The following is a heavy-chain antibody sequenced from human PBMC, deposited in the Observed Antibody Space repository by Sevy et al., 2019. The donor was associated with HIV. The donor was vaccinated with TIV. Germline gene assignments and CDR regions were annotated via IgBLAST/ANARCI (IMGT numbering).Heavy chain of an antibody. V-gene: IGHV3-21*01. J-gene: IGHJ6*02. D-gene: IGHD3-3*02. Sequence: GGSLRLSCAASGFTFSSYSMNWVRQAPGKGLEWVSSISSSSSYIYYADSVKRRFTISRDNAKNSLYLQMNSLRAEDTAVYYCARFLLAGMDVWGQGTTVTVSS. CDR2: ISSSSSYI. CDR3: ARFLLAGMDV. CDR1: GFTFSSYS.